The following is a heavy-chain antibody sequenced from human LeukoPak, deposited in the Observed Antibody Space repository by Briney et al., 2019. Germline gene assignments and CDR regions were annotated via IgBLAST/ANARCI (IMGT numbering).Heavy chain of an antibody. CDR3: ARGSSNGFDV. CDR2: ISRDGGET. V-gene: IGHV3-7*05. Sequence: GGSLRLSCAGSGFTFSSYWMNWVRQAPGKGLEWVANISRDGGETYCVDSVEGRLTISRDNAKNSLSLQMNSLRAEDTAVYYCARGSSNGFDVWGQGTMVTVSA. CDR1: GFTFSSYW. D-gene: IGHD3-10*01. J-gene: IGHJ3*01.